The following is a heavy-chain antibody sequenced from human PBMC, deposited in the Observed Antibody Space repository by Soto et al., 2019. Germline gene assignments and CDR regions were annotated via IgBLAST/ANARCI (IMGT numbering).Heavy chain of an antibody. V-gene: IGHV3-7*05. Sequence: EVQLVESGGGLVQPGGSLRLSCAASEFTFSSYWMSWFRQPPGKGLEWVAIIKQDGSEKYYVDSVKGRFTISRDNAGNSLYLQMDSLRADDTAVYYCARALYRGPFDYWGQGTLVTVSS. CDR2: IKQDGSEK. CDR1: EFTFSSYW. CDR3: ARALYRGPFDY. D-gene: IGHD2-15*01. J-gene: IGHJ4*02.